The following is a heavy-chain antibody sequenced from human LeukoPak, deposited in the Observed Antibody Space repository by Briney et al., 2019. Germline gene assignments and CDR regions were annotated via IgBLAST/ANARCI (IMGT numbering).Heavy chain of an antibody. CDR2: ISNSGGSI. D-gene: IGHD6-25*01. J-gene: IGHJ4*02. V-gene: IGHV3-23*01. Sequence: GGSLRLSCAASGFTFSSYATGWVRQAPGKGLEWVSSISNSGGSIYYADSVKGRFTMSRDNSKNTLYLQMDSLRAEDTAVYYCARIGRSSANFDYWGQGALVTVSS. CDR3: ARIGRSSANFDY. CDR1: GFTFSSYA.